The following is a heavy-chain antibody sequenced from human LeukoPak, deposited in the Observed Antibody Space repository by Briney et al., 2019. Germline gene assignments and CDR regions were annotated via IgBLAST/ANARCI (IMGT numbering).Heavy chain of an antibody. CDR3: ARDNYSSSWCKGEFVY. CDR1: GFTFDDYA. V-gene: IGHV3-9*01. J-gene: IGHJ4*02. Sequence: GGSLRLSCAASGFTFDDYAMHWVRHAPGKGLEWVSGISWNSGSIGYADSVKGRFTISRDNSKNTLSLQMNSLRTEDTAVYFCARDNYSSSWCKGEFVYWGQGTLVTVSS. CDR2: ISWNSGSI. D-gene: IGHD6-13*01.